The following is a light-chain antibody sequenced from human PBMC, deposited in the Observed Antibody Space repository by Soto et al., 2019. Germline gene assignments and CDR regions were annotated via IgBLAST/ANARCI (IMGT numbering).Light chain of an antibody. J-gene: IGKJ5*01. CDR1: QSVSSY. Sequence: IVLTNSPATLPLSTVERATLPCRASQSVSSYLAWYQQKPGQAPRLLIYDASNRATGIPARFSGSGSGTDFTLTISRLEPEDFAVFYCQQYGSSITFGQGTRLEIK. V-gene: IGKV3-11*01. CDR2: DAS. CDR3: QQYGSSIT.